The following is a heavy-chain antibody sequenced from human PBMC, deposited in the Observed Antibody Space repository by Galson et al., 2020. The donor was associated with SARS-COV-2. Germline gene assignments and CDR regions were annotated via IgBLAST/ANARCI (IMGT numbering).Heavy chain of an antibody. CDR1: GFTFSSYG. V-gene: IGHV3-30*18. J-gene: IGHJ5*02. CDR3: AKANQYYDSSGYYAT. D-gene: IGHD3-22*01. CDR2: ISYDGSNK. Sequence: GESLKISCAASGFTFSSYGMHWVRQAPGKGLEWVAVISYDGSNKYYADSVKGRFTISRDNSKNTLYLQMNSLRAEDTAVYYCAKANQYYDSSGYYATWGQGTLVTVSS.